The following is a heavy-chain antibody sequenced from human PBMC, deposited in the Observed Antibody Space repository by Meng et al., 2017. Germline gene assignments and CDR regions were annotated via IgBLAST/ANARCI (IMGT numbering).Heavy chain of an antibody. CDR2: IIPIFGTA. Sequence: SVKVSCKASGGTFSSYAISWVRQAPGQGLEWMGGIIPIFGTANYAQKFQGRVTITADESTRTAYMELSSLRSEDTAVYYCAAYYYDSSGYYLYFDYWGQGTLVTVSS. CDR3: AAYYYDSSGYYLYFDY. D-gene: IGHD3-22*01. J-gene: IGHJ4*02. V-gene: IGHV1-69*13. CDR1: GGTFSSYA.